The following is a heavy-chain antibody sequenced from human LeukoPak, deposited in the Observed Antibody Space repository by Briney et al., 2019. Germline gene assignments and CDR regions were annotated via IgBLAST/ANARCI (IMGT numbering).Heavy chain of an antibody. Sequence: PGGSLRLSCAASGFTFSSYGMHWVRQAPGKGLEWVAVIWYDGSNKYYADSVKGRFTISRDNAKNSLYLQMHSLRAEDTAFYHCARDDSFDIWGQGTMVTVSS. CDR1: GFTFSSYG. CDR2: IWYDGSNK. J-gene: IGHJ3*02. CDR3: ARDDSFDI. V-gene: IGHV3-33*01.